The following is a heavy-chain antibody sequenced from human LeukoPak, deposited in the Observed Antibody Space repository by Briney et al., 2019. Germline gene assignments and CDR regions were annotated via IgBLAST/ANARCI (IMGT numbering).Heavy chain of an antibody. CDR3: ATDSSSSYYYYYGMDV. Sequence: ASVKVSCKVSGYTLTELSMHWVRQAPGKGLEWRGGFYPEDGETIYAQKFQGRVTMTEDTSTDTAYMELSSLRSEDTAVYYCATDSSSSYYYYYGMDVWGQGTTVTVSS. V-gene: IGHV1-24*01. J-gene: IGHJ6*02. CDR1: GYTLTELS. D-gene: IGHD6-13*01. CDR2: FYPEDGET.